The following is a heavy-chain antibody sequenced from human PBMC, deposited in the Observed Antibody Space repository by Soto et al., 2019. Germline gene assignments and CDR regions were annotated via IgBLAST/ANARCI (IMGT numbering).Heavy chain of an antibody. J-gene: IGHJ4*02. CDR1: GFTFSSYA. CDR3: APSESTFFDY. CDR2: ISHDGSNK. V-gene: IGHV3-30-3*01. Sequence: GGSLRLSCAASGFTFSSYAMHWVRQAPGKGLEWVAVISHDGSNKYYADSVKGRFTISRDNSKNTLYLQMNSLRAEDTAVYYCAPSESTFFDYWGERXLFPVSS. D-gene: IGHD3-16*01.